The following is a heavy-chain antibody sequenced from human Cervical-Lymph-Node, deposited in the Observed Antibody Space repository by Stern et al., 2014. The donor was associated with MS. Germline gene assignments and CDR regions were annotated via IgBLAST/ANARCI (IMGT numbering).Heavy chain of an antibody. Sequence: VQLVQSGAEVKKPGASVKVSCKASGYTFTSYDINWVRKATGQGLELMGGMNPNSGNTGYAQKFQGRVTMTRNTSISTDYMELSSLRSEDTAVYYCARDCKLRRFGSRGWFDPWGQGTLVTVSS. CDR1: GYTFTSYD. V-gene: IGHV1-8*01. D-gene: IGHD3-10*01. CDR3: ARDCKLRRFGSRGWFDP. J-gene: IGHJ5*02. CDR2: MNPNSGNT.